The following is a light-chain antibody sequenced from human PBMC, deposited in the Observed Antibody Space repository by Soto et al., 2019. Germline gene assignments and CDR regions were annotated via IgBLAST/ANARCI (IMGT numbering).Light chain of an antibody. CDR3: QQYNNWPIT. CDR1: QSVSSN. Sequence: EIVMTQSPATLSVSPGERATLSFRASQSVSSNLAWYQQKPGRAPRLLIYGASTRATGIPARFSGSGSGTEFTLTISSLQSEDFAVYYCQQYNNWPITFGQGTRLEIK. J-gene: IGKJ5*01. V-gene: IGKV3-15*01. CDR2: GAS.